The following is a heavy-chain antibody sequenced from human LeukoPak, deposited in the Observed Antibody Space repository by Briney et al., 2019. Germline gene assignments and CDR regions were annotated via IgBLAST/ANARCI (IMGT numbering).Heavy chain of an antibody. J-gene: IGHJ4*02. CDR1: GFTFSSYS. D-gene: IGHD3-3*01. CDR2: ISSSSSYI. CDR3: ARAVGDYDFWSGYLATDDY. V-gene: IGHV3-21*01. Sequence: GGSLRLSCAASGFTFSSYSMNWVRQAPGKGLEWVSSISSSSSYIYYADSVKGRFTISRDNAKNSLYLQLNRMRAEDKAVYCCARAVGDYDFWSGYLATDDYWGQGTLVTVSS.